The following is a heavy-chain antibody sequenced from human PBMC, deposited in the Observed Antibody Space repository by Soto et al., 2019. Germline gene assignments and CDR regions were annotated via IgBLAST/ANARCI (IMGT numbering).Heavy chain of an antibody. CDR1: GYIFTNYY. Sequence: ASVKVSCKASGYIFTNYYIHWVRQAPGQGLEWMGTINTYKGNTTYAQKLQGRVTMTTDTSTSTASMELRSLRSDDTAVYYCARDWFGVDYWGQGTLVTVS. J-gene: IGHJ4*02. CDR3: ARDWFGVDY. V-gene: IGHV1-18*04. CDR2: INTYKGNT. D-gene: IGHD3-16*01.